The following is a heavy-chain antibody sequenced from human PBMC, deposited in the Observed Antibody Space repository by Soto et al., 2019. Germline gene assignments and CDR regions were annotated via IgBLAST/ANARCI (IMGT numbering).Heavy chain of an antibody. Sequence: SVKVSCKASGGTFSSYRINWLRQAPGQGLEWVGGIVPIYRTADYAQEFQGRVTITADESARTAYMELRSLKSRDTAVYYCVRDSGAKLSSSWGQGTLVTVSS. CDR2: IVPIYRTA. CDR1: GGTFSSYR. V-gene: IGHV1-69*13. J-gene: IGHJ4*02. CDR3: VRDSGAKLSSS. D-gene: IGHD6-13*01.